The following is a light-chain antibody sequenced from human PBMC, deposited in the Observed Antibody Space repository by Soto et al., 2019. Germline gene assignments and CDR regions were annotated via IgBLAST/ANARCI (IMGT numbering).Light chain of an antibody. CDR2: DAF. Sequence: EIVLTQSPDTLSLSPGERATLSCRASQSVSNYLAWYQQKPGQAPRLLIYDAFNRATGIPPRFSGSGSGTDFTLTISSLEPEDFAVYYCQHRYNWPPLTFGGGTKVDI. J-gene: IGKJ4*01. V-gene: IGKV3-11*01. CDR3: QHRYNWPPLT. CDR1: QSVSNY.